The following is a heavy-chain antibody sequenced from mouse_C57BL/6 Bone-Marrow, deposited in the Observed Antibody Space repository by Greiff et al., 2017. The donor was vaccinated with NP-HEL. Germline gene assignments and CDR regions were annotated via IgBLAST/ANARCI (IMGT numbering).Heavy chain of an antibody. D-gene: IGHD2-4*01. CDR1: GYTFTDYE. J-gene: IGHJ4*01. V-gene: IGHV1-15*01. Sequence: QVQLQQSGAELVRPGASVTLSCKASGYTFTDYEMHWVKQTPVHGLEWIGAIDPETGGTAYNQKFTGKAILTADKSSSTAYMELRSLTSEDSAVYDCTSFPYYYYVDDWGQGPSVTVSS. CDR2: IDPETGGT. CDR3: TSFPYYYYVDD.